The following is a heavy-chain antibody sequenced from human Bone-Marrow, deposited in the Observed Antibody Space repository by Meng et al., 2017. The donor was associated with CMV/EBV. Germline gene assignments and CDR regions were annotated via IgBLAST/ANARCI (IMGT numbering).Heavy chain of an antibody. D-gene: IGHD6-6*01. V-gene: IGHV3-48*04. J-gene: IGHJ3*02. Sequence: GESLKISCAASGFTFSSYSMNWVRQAPGKGLEWVSYISSSGSTIYYADSVKGRFTISRDNAKNSLYLQMNSLRAEDTAVYYCASRIAARPDDAFDIWGQGTMVTVSS. CDR2: ISSSGSTI. CDR1: GFTFSSYS. CDR3: ASRIAARPDDAFDI.